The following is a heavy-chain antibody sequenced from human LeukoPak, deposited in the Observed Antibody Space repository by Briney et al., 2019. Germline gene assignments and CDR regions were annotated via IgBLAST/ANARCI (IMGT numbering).Heavy chain of an antibody. CDR2: ISASGASP. D-gene: IGHD6-19*01. CDR3: VKRAVAGTYYFDY. Sequence: AGGSLRLSCTASGFTFNSDAMSWVRQAPGKGLEWVSVISASGASPYYADSVKGRFTISRDNSKNTLYLQINSLRAEDTAVYYCVKRAVAGTYYFDYWGQGTLVTVSS. V-gene: IGHV3-23*01. J-gene: IGHJ4*02. CDR1: GFTFNSDA.